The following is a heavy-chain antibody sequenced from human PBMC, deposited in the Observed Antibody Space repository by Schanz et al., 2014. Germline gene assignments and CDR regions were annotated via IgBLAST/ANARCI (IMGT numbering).Heavy chain of an antibody. J-gene: IGHJ4*02. CDR3: AKSYDTSGYSGFDY. D-gene: IGHD3-22*01. V-gene: IGHV3-30*18. Sequence: VHLVESGGGLVQPGGSLRLSCAGSGFSFSDYGMHWVRQAPGRGLGWVAVISYHGSERYYADSVKGRFTISRDNSKNNMYLQMNSVRHEDTAVYFCAKSYDTSGYSGFDYWGQGTLVTVSS. CDR2: ISYHGSER. CDR1: GFSFSDYG.